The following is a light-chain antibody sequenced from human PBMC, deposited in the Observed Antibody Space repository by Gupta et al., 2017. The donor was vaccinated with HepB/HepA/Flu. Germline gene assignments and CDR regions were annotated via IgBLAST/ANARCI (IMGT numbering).Light chain of an antibody. CDR1: QSVSSY. CDR2: DAS. Sequence: EIVLTQSPATLSLSPGERATLSCRASQSVSSYLAWYQQKPGQAPRLLIYDASNRATGIPARFSGSGSATDFTLTISSLEPEDFAVYYCQQRSNWPPSLTFGGGTKVEIK. V-gene: IGKV3-11*01. CDR3: QQRSNWPPSLT. J-gene: IGKJ4*01.